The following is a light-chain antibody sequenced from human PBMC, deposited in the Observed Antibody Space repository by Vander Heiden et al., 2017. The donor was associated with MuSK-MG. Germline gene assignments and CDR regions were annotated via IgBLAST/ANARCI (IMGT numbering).Light chain of an antibody. V-gene: IGKV3-11*01. CDR2: DVS. J-gene: IGKJ4*01. CDR1: QSVSSY. Sequence: VLTPSPAPLSLSPGDRATLSCRASQSVSSYLAWYQQKPGQAPRFLIYDVSNRATGVPARFSGSGSGTDFTLTISSLEPEDFAVYYCQQRSSWPLTFGGGTRVEIK. CDR3: QQRSSWPLT.